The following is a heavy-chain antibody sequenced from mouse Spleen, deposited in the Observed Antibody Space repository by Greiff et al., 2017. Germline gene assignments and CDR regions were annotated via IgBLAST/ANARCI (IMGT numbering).Heavy chain of an antibody. J-gene: IGHJ4*01. V-gene: IGHV1-64*01. Sequence: QVQLQQPGAELVKPGASVKLSCKASGYTFTSYWMHWVKQRPGQGLEWIGMIHPNSGSTNYNEKFKSKATLTVDKSSSTAYMQLSSLTSEDSAVYYCAREGGNYGYAMDYWGQGTSVTVSS. D-gene: IGHD2-1*01. CDR1: GYTFTSYW. CDR3: AREGGNYGYAMDY. CDR2: IHPNSGST.